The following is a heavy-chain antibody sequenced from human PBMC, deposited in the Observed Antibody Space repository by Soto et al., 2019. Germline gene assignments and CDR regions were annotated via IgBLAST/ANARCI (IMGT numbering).Heavy chain of an antibody. CDR3: ARASGKYYDILTGYYTGYYYYGMDV. J-gene: IGHJ6*02. D-gene: IGHD3-9*01. Sequence: GGSLRLSCAASGFTFSSYSMNWVRQAPGKGLEWVSSISSSSSYIYYADSVKGRFTISRDNAKNSLYLQMNSLRAEDTAVYYCARASGKYYDILTGYYTGYYYYGMDVWGQGTTVTVSS. V-gene: IGHV3-21*04. CDR2: ISSSSSYI. CDR1: GFTFSSYS.